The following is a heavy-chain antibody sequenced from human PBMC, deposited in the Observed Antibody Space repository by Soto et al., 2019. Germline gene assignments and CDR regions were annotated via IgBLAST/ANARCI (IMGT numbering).Heavy chain of an antibody. CDR1: VVSISSIIYY. Sequence: SDTLSLTCTFSVVSISSIIYYLCFIRQPPWKWLDWIGSIYYSGSTCYNPSLKSRVTISVDTSKNQFSLKLSSVTAADTAVYYCARHDRDWIGIYHDFDIWGKGKMVNVSS. V-gene: IGHV4-39*01. J-gene: IGHJ3*02. CDR2: IYYSGST. D-gene: IGHD2-2*03. CDR3: ARHDRDWIGIYHDFDI.